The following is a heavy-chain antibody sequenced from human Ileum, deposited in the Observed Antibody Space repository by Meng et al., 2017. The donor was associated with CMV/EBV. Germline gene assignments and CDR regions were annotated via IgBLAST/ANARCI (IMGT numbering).Heavy chain of an antibody. CDR2: INHSGST. Sequence: SETLSLTCAVYGGSFSGYYWSWIRQPPGKGLEGIGEINHSGSTNYNPSLKSRVTISVDTSKNQFSLKLSSVTAADTAVYYCARRMLRGSTSCKGFDPWGQGTLVTVSS. V-gene: IGHV4-34*01. CDR1: GGSFSGYY. J-gene: IGHJ5*02. CDR3: ARRMLRGSTSCKGFDP. D-gene: IGHD2-2*01.